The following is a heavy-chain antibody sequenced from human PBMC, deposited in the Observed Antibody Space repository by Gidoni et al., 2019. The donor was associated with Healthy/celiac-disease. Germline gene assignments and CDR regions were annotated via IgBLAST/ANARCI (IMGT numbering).Heavy chain of an antibody. CDR3: ARDLSAGYSGYDLAY. D-gene: IGHD5-12*01. Sequence: QVQLVQSGDEVKKPGASVKVSCKVSGYTFTSYGISWVRQSPGQGLEWMGWISAYNCNTNYAQKLQGRVTMTTDTSTSTAYMELRSVRSDDTAVYYCARDLSAGYSGYDLAYWGQGTLVTVSS. CDR2: ISAYNCNT. V-gene: IGHV1-18*01. CDR1: GYTFTSYG. J-gene: IGHJ4*02.